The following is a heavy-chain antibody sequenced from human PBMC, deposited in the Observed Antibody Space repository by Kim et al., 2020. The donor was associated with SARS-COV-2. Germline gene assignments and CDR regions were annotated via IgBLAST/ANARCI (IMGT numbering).Heavy chain of an antibody. Sequence: GNTGYAQKFQGRVTMTRNTSISTAYVELSSLRSEDTAVYYCARAADGFDYWGQGTLVTVSS. CDR3: ARAADGFDY. J-gene: IGHJ4*02. CDR2: GNT. V-gene: IGHV1-8*01.